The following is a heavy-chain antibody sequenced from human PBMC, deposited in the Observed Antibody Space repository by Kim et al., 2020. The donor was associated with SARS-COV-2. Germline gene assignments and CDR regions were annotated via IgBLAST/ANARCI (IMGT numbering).Heavy chain of an antibody. D-gene: IGHD3-3*01. Sequence: GGSLRLSCAASGFTFSSYGMHWVRQAPGKGLEWVAVISYDGINKYYADSVKGRFTISRDNSKNTLYLQMNSLRAEDTAVYYCAKGGYVVLRFLEWLLNFDYGGQGTLVTDSS. J-gene: IGHJ4*02. CDR3: AKGGYVVLRFLEWLLNFDY. V-gene: IGHV3-30*18. CDR2: ISYDGINK. CDR1: GFTFSSYG.